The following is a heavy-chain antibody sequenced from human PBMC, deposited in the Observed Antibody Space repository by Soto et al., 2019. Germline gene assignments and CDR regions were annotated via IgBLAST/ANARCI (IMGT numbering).Heavy chain of an antibody. CDR1: GGSISSSRYY. CDR2: ISSTAGT. J-gene: IGHJ5*02. Sequence: PSPTVPLTCPVSGGSISSSRYYCRWIRLPPGKGLEGIGSISSTAGTYYNPSLKSRVAISVDTSKNQFSLKLSSVTAADTAVYYCARHSLTFGGVIVNLFDPWGQGTLVT. V-gene: IGHV4-39*01. CDR3: ARHSLTFGGVIVNLFDP. D-gene: IGHD3-16*02.